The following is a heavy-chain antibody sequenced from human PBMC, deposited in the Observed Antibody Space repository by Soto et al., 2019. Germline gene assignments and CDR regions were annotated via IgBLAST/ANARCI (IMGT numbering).Heavy chain of an antibody. CDR2: IYYSGST. V-gene: IGHV4-59*08. CDR3: ARHTPAISISDL. D-gene: IGHD2-15*01. Sequence: SETLSLTCTVSRGSIISYYWSWIRQPPGKGLEWIGYIYYSGSTNYNPSLKSRVTISVDTSKNQFSLKLSSVTAADTAVYYCARHTPAISISDLWGHGTLLT. J-gene: IGHJ4*01. CDR1: RGSIISYY.